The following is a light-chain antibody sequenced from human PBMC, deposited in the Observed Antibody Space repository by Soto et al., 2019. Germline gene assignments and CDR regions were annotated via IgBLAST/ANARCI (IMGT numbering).Light chain of an antibody. CDR1: SNELGAFCY. CDR3: SSYTSFTTYV. V-gene: IGLV2-14*01. Sequence: QSSPTQPSPLSGSPWPSIPISCPGNSNELGAFCYVSWYPKHPGKTPKLIIYYVSDRPPAVSNRFSGSKSGNTDSLTISGLQAEDEADYYCSSYTSFTTYVVGSGTKVTVL. CDR2: YVS. J-gene: IGLJ1*01.